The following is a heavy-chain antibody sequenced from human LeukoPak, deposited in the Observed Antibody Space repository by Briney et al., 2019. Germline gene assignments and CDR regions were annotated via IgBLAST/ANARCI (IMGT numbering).Heavy chain of an antibody. Sequence: ASVKASCKASGYTFTGYYMHWVRQAPGQGLEWMGWINPNSGGTNYAQKFQGRVTMTRDTSISTAYMELSRLRSDDTAVYYCAREGFWSGYYNPYYYYYYGMDVWGQGTTVTVSS. CDR2: INPNSGGT. V-gene: IGHV1-2*02. J-gene: IGHJ6*02. CDR3: AREGFWSGYYNPYYYYYYGMDV. CDR1: GYTFTGYY. D-gene: IGHD3-3*01.